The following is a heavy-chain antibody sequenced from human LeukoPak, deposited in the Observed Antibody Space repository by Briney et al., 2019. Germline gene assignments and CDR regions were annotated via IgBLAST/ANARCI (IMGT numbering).Heavy chain of an antibody. Sequence: ASVKVSCKASGYTFTGYYIHWVRQAPGQGLEWMGWINPNSGGTNYAQKFQGRVTMTRDTSISTAYMELSRLRSDVTAVYYCARDPYNWNGLAYFDYWGQGTLVTVSS. CDR3: ARDPYNWNGLAYFDY. D-gene: IGHD1-20*01. CDR2: INPNSGGT. J-gene: IGHJ4*02. CDR1: GYTFTGYY. V-gene: IGHV1-2*02.